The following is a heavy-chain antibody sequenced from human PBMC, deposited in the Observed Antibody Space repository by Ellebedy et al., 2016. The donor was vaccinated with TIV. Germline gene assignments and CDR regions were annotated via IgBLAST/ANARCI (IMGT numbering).Heavy chain of an antibody. CDR1: GGTFRSYA. CDR2: IIPIFGTT. Sequence: AASVKVSCKASGGTFRSYAISWVRQAPGQGLEWMGGIIPIFGTTNYAQKFQGRVTITADESTSTAYMELSSLRSEDTALYYCARETRSGYTYTYGDYYYGMDVWGQGTTVTVSS. CDR3: ARETRSGYTYTYGDYYYGMDV. D-gene: IGHD5-18*01. V-gene: IGHV1-69*13. J-gene: IGHJ6*02.